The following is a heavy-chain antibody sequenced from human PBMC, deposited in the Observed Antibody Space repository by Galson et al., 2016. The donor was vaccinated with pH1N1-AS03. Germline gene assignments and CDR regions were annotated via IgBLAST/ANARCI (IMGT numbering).Heavy chain of an antibody. CDR2: IKQDGSEQ. Sequence: SLRLSCAASGFTFSSHWMRWVRQAPGKGLECVANIKQDGSEQYYVDSVKGRFTISRDMSKNTVYLQMGSLRPEDVAVYYCAREAEHYYYALDVWGQGTTVTVSS. CDR3: AREAEHYYYALDV. J-gene: IGHJ6*02. V-gene: IGHV3-7*01. CDR1: GFTFSSHW.